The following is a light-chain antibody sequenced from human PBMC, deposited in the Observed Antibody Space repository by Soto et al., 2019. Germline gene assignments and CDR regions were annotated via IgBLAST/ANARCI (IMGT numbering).Light chain of an antibody. J-gene: IGKJ1*01. CDR1: QTISSW. CDR2: KAS. V-gene: IGKV1-5*03. Sequence: DIQMTQSPSTLSGSVGDRVTITCRASQTISSWLAWYQQKPGKAPKLLIYKASTLKTGVPSRLSGSGSGTDFTLTISSLQPEDFASYYCQHRTTFGQGTKVDI. CDR3: QHRTT.